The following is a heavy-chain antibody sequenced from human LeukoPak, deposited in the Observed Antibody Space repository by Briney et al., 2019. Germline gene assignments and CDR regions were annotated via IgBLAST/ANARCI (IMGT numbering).Heavy chain of an antibody. V-gene: IGHV4-4*09. Sequence: SETLSLTCTVSGGSISSYYWSWIRQPPGKGLEWIGYIYTSGGTNYNPSLKSRVTISVDTSKNQFSLKLSSVTAADTAVYYCARLGPGSRNYYYYMDVWGKGTTVTVSS. J-gene: IGHJ6*03. CDR2: IYTSGGT. CDR1: GGSISSYY. CDR3: ARLGPGSRNYYYYMDV. D-gene: IGHD2-15*01.